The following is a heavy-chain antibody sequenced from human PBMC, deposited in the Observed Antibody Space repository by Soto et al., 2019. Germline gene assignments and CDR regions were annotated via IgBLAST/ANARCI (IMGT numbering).Heavy chain of an antibody. CDR1: GFTFSSSW. D-gene: IGHD6-19*01. V-gene: IGHV3-74*01. J-gene: IGHJ4*02. CDR2: INSDASRT. Sequence: EVQLVESGGGLVQPGGSLRLSCAASGFTFSSSWMHWVRQAPGKGLVWVSRINSDASRTNYADSVKGRFTISRDNAKNTLYLQMNSLRVEDTALYYCARGPTGWYGYDYWGQGTLVTVFS. CDR3: ARGPTGWYGYDY.